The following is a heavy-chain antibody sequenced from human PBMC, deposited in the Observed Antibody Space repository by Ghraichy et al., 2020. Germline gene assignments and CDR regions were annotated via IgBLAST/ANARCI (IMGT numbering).Heavy chain of an antibody. CDR1: GYSFTSYW. Sequence: GESLNISCKGSGYSFTSYWIGWVRQMPGKGLEWMGIIYPGDSDTRYSPSFQGQVTISADKSISTAYLQWSSLKASDTAMYYCARLKQAAAGTGRSDYWGQGTLVTVSS. D-gene: IGHD6-13*01. CDR2: IYPGDSDT. V-gene: IGHV5-51*01. J-gene: IGHJ4*02. CDR3: ARLKQAAAGTGRSDY.